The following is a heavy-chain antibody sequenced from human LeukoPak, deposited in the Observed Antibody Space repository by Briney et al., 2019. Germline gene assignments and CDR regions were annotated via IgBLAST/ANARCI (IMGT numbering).Heavy chain of an antibody. V-gene: IGHV4-39*01. CDR2: IYYSGST. CDR1: GFTFSNYA. Sequence: GSLRLSCAASGFTFSNYAMSWVRQPPGKGLEWIGSIYYSGSTYYNPSLKSRVTMSVDTSKNQFSLKLSSVSAADTAVYYCARHATIAVGGAFDIWGQGTMVTVSS. D-gene: IGHD6-19*01. J-gene: IGHJ3*02. CDR3: ARHATIAVGGAFDI.